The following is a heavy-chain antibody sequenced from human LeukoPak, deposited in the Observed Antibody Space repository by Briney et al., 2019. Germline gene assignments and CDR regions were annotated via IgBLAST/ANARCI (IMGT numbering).Heavy chain of an antibody. CDR1: GFILDNYA. CDR3: ARESETSGWYDY. D-gene: IGHD6-19*01. Sequence: PGGSLRLSCAAPGFILDNYAIHWVRQAPGKGLEWVSLISGDGGSTFYAGSVRGRFTISRDNTRKSLSLQMSSLRSEDTALYYCARESETSGWYDYWGQGTLVTVSS. J-gene: IGHJ4*02. V-gene: IGHV3-43*02. CDR2: ISGDGGST.